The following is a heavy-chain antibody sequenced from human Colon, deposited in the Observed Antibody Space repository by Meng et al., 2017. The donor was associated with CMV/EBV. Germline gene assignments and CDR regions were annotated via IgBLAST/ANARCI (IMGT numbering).Heavy chain of an antibody. D-gene: IGHD3-10*01. J-gene: IGHJ4*02. Sequence: GESLKISCVASGFTFSRHAIHWVRQAPGKGPEWVAVVSYDGTNEHYADSVKGRFTISRDNSNNTLYLDMNSLRAEDTAVYYCAKALYYYASGSYFDYWGQGTLVTVSS. V-gene: IGHV3-30-3*01. CDR2: VSYDGTNE. CDR1: GFTFSRHA. CDR3: AKALYYYASGSYFDY.